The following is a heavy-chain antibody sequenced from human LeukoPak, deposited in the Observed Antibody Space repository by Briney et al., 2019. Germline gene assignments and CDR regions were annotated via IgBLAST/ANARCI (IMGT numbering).Heavy chain of an antibody. CDR1: GGSISSYY. Sequence: SETLSLTCSVSGGSISSYYWSWIRQPPGKGLEWIGYIYYTGSTNYNPSLKSRVTISVDTSKNQFSLKLTSVTAADTAVYYCASGGGSGSYHGPNFDYWGQGTLVTVSS. D-gene: IGHD3-10*01. CDR3: ASGGGSGSYHGPNFDY. V-gene: IGHV4-59*08. J-gene: IGHJ4*02. CDR2: IYYTGST.